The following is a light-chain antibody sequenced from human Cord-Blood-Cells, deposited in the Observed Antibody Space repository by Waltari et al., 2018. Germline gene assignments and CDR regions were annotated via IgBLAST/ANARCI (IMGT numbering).Light chain of an antibody. J-gene: IGLJ1*01. CDR2: GNS. V-gene: IGLV1-40*01. CDR3: QSYDSSLSGPYV. Sequence: QSVLTQPPSVSGAPGQRVTISCPGRSSNIGAGYDVHWYQQLPGTAPKLLIYGNSNRPSGVPDRFSGSKSGTSASLAITGLQAEDEADYYCQSYDSSLSGPYVFGTGTKVTVL. CDR1: SSNIGAGYD.